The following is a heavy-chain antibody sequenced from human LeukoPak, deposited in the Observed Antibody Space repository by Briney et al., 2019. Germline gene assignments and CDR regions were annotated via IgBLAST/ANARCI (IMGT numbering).Heavy chain of an antibody. CDR3: ARLRALSGHRGAFDI. CDR2: VYYTGNA. J-gene: IGHJ3*02. Sequence: SETLSLTCAVSGDSISNHIYYWDWIRQTPGKGLEWTGAVYYTGNAYYNPSLKSRVTISVDTSDNRFSLHLSSVNAADTAIYYCARLRALSGHRGAFDIWGQGTLVTVSS. CDR1: GDSISNHIYY. V-gene: IGHV4-39*01. D-gene: IGHD5/OR15-5a*01.